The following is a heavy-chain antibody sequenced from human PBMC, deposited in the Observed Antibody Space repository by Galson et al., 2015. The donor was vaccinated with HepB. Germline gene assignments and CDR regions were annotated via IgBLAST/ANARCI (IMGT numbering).Heavy chain of an antibody. V-gene: IGHV3-64*01. CDR1: GFTFSSYA. Sequence: SLRLSCAASGFTFSSYAMHWVRQAPGKGLEYVSAISSNGGSTYYANSVKGRFTISRDNSKNTLYLQMGGLRAEDMAVYYCARPSITIFGVVKWYGMDVWGQGTTVTVSS. D-gene: IGHD3-3*01. CDR2: ISSNGGST. CDR3: ARPSITIFGVVKWYGMDV. J-gene: IGHJ6*02.